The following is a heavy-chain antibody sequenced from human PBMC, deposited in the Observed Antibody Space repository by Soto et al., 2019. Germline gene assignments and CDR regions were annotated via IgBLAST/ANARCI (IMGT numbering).Heavy chain of an antibody. J-gene: IGHJ3*02. CDR2: ITASGGKT. Sequence: EVQLLESGGGLVQPGGSLRLSCAASGFSLRSYAMSWVRQAPGKGPEWVSGITASGGKTYYADSVKGRFTISRDNSKNTLYLQMNSLRAEDTAVYFCAKDPNGDYVGAFAIWGQGTMVTVSS. D-gene: IGHD4-17*01. V-gene: IGHV3-23*01. CDR3: AKDPNGDYVGAFAI. CDR1: GFSLRSYA.